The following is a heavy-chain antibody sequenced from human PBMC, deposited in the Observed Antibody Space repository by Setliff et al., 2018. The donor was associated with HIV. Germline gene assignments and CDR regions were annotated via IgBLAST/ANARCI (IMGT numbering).Heavy chain of an antibody. CDR3: AREGQWLDMGDAFDI. J-gene: IGHJ3*02. CDR1: GYTFTSYS. Sequence: ASVKVSCKASGYTFTSYSLHWVRQAPGQRLEWMGWINAGSGNTKYSQKFQGRVTITRDTSASTAYMDLSSLRSEDTAVYYCAREGQWLDMGDAFDIWGQGTMVTVSS. V-gene: IGHV1-3*01. D-gene: IGHD6-19*01. CDR2: INAGSGNT.